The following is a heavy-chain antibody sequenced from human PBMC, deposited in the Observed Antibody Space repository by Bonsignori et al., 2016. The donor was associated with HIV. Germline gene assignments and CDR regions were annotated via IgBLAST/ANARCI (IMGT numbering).Heavy chain of an antibody. CDR1: GFTFSSYW. Sequence: EVQLVESGGGLVQPGGSLRLSCAASGFTFSSYWMHWVRQTPGEGLVWVSRINPDESTTTYADSVKGRFTISRDNAKDTLYLHMSSLRADDSAVYYCARGGLEPVDYWGQGTLV. J-gene: IGHJ4*02. V-gene: IGHV3-74*01. D-gene: IGHD1-1*01. CDR2: INPDESTT. CDR3: ARGGLEPVDY.